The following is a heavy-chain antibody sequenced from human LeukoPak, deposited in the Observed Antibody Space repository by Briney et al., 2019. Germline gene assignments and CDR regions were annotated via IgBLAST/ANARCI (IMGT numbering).Heavy chain of an antibody. V-gene: IGHV3-66*01. CDR1: GFTVSSNY. Sequence: PGGSLRLSCAASGFTVSSNYMSWVRQAPGKGLEWVSVIYSGGSTYYADSVKGRFTISRDNSKNTLYLQMNSLRAEGTAVYYCARVAGATVLDYWGQGTLVTVSS. J-gene: IGHJ4*02. CDR3: ARVAGATVLDY. CDR2: IYSGGST. D-gene: IGHD1-26*01.